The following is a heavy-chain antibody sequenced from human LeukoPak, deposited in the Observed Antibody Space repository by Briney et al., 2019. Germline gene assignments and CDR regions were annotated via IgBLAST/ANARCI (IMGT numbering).Heavy chain of an antibody. V-gene: IGHV3-15*01. J-gene: IGHJ5*02. CDR1: GFTFSNAW. D-gene: IGHD3-10*01. CDR3: TTDSSWLVWFGEFS. CDR2: IKSKTDGGTT. Sequence: GGSLRLSCAASGFTFSNAWMSWVRQAPGKGLEWVGRIKSKTDGGTTDYAAPVKGRFTISRDDSKNTLYLQMNSLKTEDTAVYYCTTDSSWLVWFGEFSWGQGTLVAVSS.